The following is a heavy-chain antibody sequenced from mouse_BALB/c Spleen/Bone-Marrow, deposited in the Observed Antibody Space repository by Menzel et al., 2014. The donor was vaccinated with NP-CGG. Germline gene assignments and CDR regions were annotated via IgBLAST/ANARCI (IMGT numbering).Heavy chain of an antibody. CDR2: ISNGGGST. J-gene: IGHJ2*01. CDR1: GFTFSSYT. Sequence: EVQGLESGGGLVQPGGSLKLSCAASGFTFSSYTMSWVRQTPEKRLEWVAYISNGGGSTYYPDTVKGRFTISRDNAKNTLYLQMSSLKSEDTAMYYCARGGYYFDYWGQGTTLTVSS. V-gene: IGHV5-12-2*01. CDR3: ARGGYYFDY.